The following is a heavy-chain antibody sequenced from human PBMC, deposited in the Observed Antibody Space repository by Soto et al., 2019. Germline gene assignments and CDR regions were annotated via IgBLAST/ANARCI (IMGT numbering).Heavy chain of an antibody. V-gene: IGHV1-69*13. J-gene: IGHJ3*02. CDR1: GGTFSSYS. Sequence: SVKVSCKASGGTFSSYSISWVRQAPGQRLEWMGGIIPIFGTANYAQKFQGRVTITADESTSTAYMELSSLRSEDTAVYYCARALRNYYDSSGRDAFDIWGQGTMVTVSS. D-gene: IGHD3-22*01. CDR3: ARALRNYYDSSGRDAFDI. CDR2: IIPIFGTA.